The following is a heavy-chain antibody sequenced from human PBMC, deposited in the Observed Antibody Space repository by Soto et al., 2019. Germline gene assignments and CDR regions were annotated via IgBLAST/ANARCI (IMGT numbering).Heavy chain of an antibody. V-gene: IGHV4-34*01. CDR2: INHSGST. J-gene: IGHJ4*02. CDR3: ARGRYYYDSSGYSTRYYFDY. Sequence: SETLSLTCAVYGGSFSGYYWSWIRQPPGKGLEWIGEINHSGSTNYNPSLKSRVTISVDTSKNQFSLKLSSVTAADTAVYYCARGRYYYDSSGYSTRYYFDYWGQGTLVTVSS. CDR1: GGSFSGYY. D-gene: IGHD3-22*01.